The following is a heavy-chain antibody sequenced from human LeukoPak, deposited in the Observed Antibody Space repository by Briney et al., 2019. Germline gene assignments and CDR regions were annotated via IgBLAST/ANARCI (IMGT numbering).Heavy chain of an antibody. Sequence: SETLSLTCTVSGGSISSGSYYWSWIRQPAGKGLEWIGRIYTSGSTNYNPSLKSRVTISVDTSKNQFSLKLSSVTAADTAVYYCAREDIAAAGIPGYWGQGTLVTVSS. CDR1: GGSISSGSYY. V-gene: IGHV4-61*02. J-gene: IGHJ4*02. CDR3: AREDIAAAGIPGY. CDR2: IYTSGST. D-gene: IGHD6-13*01.